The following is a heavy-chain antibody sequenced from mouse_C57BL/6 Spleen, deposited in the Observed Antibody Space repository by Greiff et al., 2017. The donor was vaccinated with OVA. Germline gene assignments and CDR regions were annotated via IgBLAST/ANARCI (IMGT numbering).Heavy chain of an antibody. CDR3: ARAGKSFDY. CDR2: ISDGGSYT. CDR1: GFTFSSYA. J-gene: IGHJ2*01. V-gene: IGHV5-4*03. Sequence: DVKLVESGGGLVKPGGSLKLSCAASGFTFSSYAMSWVRQTPEKRLEWVATISDGGSYTYYPDNVKGRFTISRDNAKNNLYLQMSHLKSEDTAMYYCARAGKSFDYWGQGTTLTVSS.